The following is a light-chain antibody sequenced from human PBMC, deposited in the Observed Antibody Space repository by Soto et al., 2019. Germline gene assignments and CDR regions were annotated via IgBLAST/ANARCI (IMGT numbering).Light chain of an antibody. CDR3: QQYDSYSSGP. Sequence: DIQMTQSPSILSASVGARVTITCRASQTINSWLAWYQQKPGKAPKVLIFDASSLKTGVPSRFSGIVSGTEFTLTISNLQPEDFANYYGQQYDSYSSGPFGQGTKVDIK. CDR1: QTINSW. CDR2: DAS. V-gene: IGKV1-5*01. J-gene: IGKJ1*01.